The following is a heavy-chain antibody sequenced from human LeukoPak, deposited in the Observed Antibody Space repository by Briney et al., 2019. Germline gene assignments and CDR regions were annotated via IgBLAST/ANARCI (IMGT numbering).Heavy chain of an antibody. V-gene: IGHV3-11*01. D-gene: IGHD2-2*01. CDR1: GFTFSDYY. CDR3: AKVWDIVVVPAAIDY. J-gene: IGHJ4*02. Sequence: GGSLRLSCAASGFTFSDYYMSWIRQAPGKGLEWVSYISSSGSTIYYADSVKGRFTISRDNAKNSLYLQMNSLRAEDTAVYYCAKVWDIVVVPAAIDYWGQGTLVTVSS. CDR2: ISSSGSTI.